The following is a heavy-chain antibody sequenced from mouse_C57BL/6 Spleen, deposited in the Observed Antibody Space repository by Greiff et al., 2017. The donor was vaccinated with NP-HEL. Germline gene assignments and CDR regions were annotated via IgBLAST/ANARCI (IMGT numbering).Heavy chain of an antibody. J-gene: IGHJ2*01. D-gene: IGHD2-5*01. CDR3: ASSNSYFDY. CDR1: GYTFTDYE. V-gene: IGHV1-15*01. Sequence: LVESGAELVRPGASVTLSCKASGYTFTDYEMHWVKQTPVHGLEWIGAIDPETGGTAYNQKFKGKAILTADKSSSTAYMELRSLTSEDSAVYYCASSNSYFDYWGQGTTLTVSS. CDR2: IDPETGGT.